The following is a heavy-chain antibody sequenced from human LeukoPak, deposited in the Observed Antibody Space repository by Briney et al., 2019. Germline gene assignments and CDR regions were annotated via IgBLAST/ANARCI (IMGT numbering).Heavy chain of an antibody. Sequence: SETLSLTCTVSGGSVSSGSYYGSWIRQPPGKGLEWIGYIYYSGSTNYNPSLKSRVTISVDTSKNQFSLKLSSVTAADTAVYYCAVIAAHYYYGMDVWGQGTTVTVSS. CDR2: IYYSGST. V-gene: IGHV4-61*01. CDR1: GGSVSSGSYY. J-gene: IGHJ6*02. CDR3: AVIAAHYYYGMDV. D-gene: IGHD6-13*01.